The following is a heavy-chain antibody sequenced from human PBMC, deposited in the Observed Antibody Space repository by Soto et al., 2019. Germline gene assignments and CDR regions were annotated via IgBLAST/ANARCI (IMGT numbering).Heavy chain of an antibody. V-gene: IGHV5-51*01. Sequence: PGESLKISCKGSGYSFTSYWIGWVRQMPGKGLEWMGIIYPGDSDTRYSPSFQGQVTISADKSISTAYLQWSSLKASDTAMYYCVRHFHYDSSGYSYGMDGRAQRTTVTGSS. D-gene: IGHD3-22*01. CDR3: VRHFHYDSSGYSYGMDG. J-gene: IGHJ6*02. CDR2: IYPGDSDT. CDR1: GYSFTSYW.